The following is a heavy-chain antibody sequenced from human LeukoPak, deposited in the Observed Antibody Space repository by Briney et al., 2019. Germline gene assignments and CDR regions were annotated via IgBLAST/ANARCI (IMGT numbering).Heavy chain of an antibody. CDR1: GITLSNYG. J-gene: IGHJ4*02. D-gene: IGHD3-22*01. CDR3: AKRGVVIRVILVGFHKEAYYFDS. CDR2: ISDSGGRT. Sequence: GGSLRLSCAVSGITLSNYGMSWVRQAPGKGLEWVAGISDSGGRTNYADSVKGRFTISRDNPKNTLYLQMNSVRAEDTAVYFCAKRGVVIRVILVGFHKEAYYFDSWGQGALVTVSS. V-gene: IGHV3-23*01.